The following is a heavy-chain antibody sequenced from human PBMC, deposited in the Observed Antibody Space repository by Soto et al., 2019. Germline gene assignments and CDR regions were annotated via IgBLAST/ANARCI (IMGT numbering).Heavy chain of an antibody. J-gene: IGHJ4*02. Sequence: TSETLSLTCTVSGGSINSYYWSWIRQPPGKGLEWIGYVFYSGTTNYNPSLKSRVTMSVDTSKNQFSLNLTSVTAADTAMYYCARGPTRYYFDYWGRGSQVTVSS. CDR3: ARGPTRYYFDY. CDR2: VFYSGTT. CDR1: GGSINSYY. D-gene: IGHD3-16*02. V-gene: IGHV4-59*08.